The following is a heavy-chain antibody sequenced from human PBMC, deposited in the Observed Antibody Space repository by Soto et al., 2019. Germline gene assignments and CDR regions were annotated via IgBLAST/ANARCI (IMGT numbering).Heavy chain of an antibody. V-gene: IGHV4-31*03. J-gene: IGHJ5*02. Sequence: QVQLQESGPGLVKPSQTLSLTCTVSGGSISSSAHYWSWIRQHPGKGLEWIGYISYGGSAYHNPSRTIRVTTSVDTSKNQSSLNLNSLTAADTALCFCARAFRNYYASGCRPLDLWGQGTLVTVSS. D-gene: IGHD3-10*01. CDR1: GGSISSSAHY. CDR3: ARAFRNYYASGCRPLDL. CDR2: ISYGGSA.